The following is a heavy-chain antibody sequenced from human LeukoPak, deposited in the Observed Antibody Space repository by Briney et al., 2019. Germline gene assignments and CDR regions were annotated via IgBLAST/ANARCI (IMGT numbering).Heavy chain of an antibody. CDR1: GFTFSSYG. CDR3: AKYIYSGSSRLFDY. D-gene: IGHD1-26*01. CDR2: ISIYSDDT. J-gene: IGHJ4*02. V-gene: IGHV3-23*01. Sequence: PGGSLRLSCAASGFTFSSYGMSSVRQAPGKGLEWVSTISIYSDDTYYADSVKGRFTISRDNSKNPLYLQMNSLRAEDTALYYCAKYIYSGSSRLFDYWGQGTLVTVSS.